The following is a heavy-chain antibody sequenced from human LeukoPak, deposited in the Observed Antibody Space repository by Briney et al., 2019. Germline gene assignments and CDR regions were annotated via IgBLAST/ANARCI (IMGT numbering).Heavy chain of an antibody. D-gene: IGHD3-10*01. CDR3: AKVMVRGVQTSHFDY. CDR2: ISGSGGST. J-gene: IGHJ4*02. V-gene: IGHV3-23*01. Sequence: GGSLRLSCAASGFTFSSYAMSWVRQAPGKGLEWVSAISGSGGSTYYADSVKGRFTISRDNSKNTLYLQMNSLRAEDTAVYYCAKVMVRGVQTSHFDYWGQGTLVTVPS. CDR1: GFTFSSYA.